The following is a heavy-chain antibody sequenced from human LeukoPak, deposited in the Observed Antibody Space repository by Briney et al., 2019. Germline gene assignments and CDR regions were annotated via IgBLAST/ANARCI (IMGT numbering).Heavy chain of an antibody. V-gene: IGHV1-2*02. D-gene: IGHD6-13*01. CDR1: GYTFTGYY. CDR2: INPNSGGT. Sequence: GASVKVSCKASGYTFTGYYMHWVRQAPGQGLEWMGWINPNSGGTNYAQKFQGRVTMTRDTSINTAYMELSRLRSDDTAVYYCARDMKLIAAAGTRRPNWFDPWGQGTLVTVSS. J-gene: IGHJ5*02. CDR3: ARDMKLIAAAGTRRPNWFDP.